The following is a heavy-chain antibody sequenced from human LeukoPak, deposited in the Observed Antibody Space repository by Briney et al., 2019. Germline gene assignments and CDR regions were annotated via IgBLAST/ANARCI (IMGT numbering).Heavy chain of an antibody. D-gene: IGHD6-6*01. V-gene: IGHV4-34*09. CDR3: ARAIAARPFFDY. CDR1: GGSFSGYY. J-gene: IGHJ4*02. Sequence: SQTLSLTCAVDGGSFSGYYGSWIRQPPGKGREWIGYIYYSGSTYYNPSLKSRVTISVDTSKNQFSLKLSSVTAADTAVYYCARAIAARPFFDYWGQGTLVTVSS. CDR2: IYYSGST.